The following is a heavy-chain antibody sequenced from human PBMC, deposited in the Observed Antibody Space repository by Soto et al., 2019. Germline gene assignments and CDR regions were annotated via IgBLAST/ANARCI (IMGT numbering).Heavy chain of an antibody. CDR3: VRVSGPLNIPEDYFEY. V-gene: IGHV3-11*01. CDR2: ISSSGSTI. J-gene: IGHJ4*02. Sequence: GGSLRLSCAASGFTXSDYYMSWIRQAPGKGLEWVSYISSSGSTIYYADSVKGRFTISRDNAKNSLYLQMNSLRAEDTAVYYCVRVSGPLNIPEDYFEYWGQGTLVTVSS. D-gene: IGHD3-10*01. CDR1: GFTXSDYY.